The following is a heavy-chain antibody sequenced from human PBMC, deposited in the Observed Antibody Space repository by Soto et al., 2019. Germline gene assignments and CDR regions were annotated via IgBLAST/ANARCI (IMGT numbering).Heavy chain of an antibody. V-gene: IGHV3-53*01. CDR3: ASALIFPPALAY. CDR2: VYSVGTT. Sequence: CGSLRLSCAASGGTGGGNYRSWVRQAPGTGLEWVSVVYSVGTTYYSDSLQGRFTISGDKSKNTLYLPMKSLRAEYASVYSCASALIFPPALAYWRQGPLAPAPS. CDR1: GGTGGGNY. J-gene: IGHJ4*02. D-gene: IGHD3-3*01.